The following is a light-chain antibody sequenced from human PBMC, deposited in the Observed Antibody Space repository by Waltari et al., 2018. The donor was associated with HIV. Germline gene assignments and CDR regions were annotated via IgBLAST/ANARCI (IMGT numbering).Light chain of an antibody. V-gene: IGKV4-1*01. Sequence: VMSPSWDCEPVCVGEGTSVDCKLSHGVLCSSNNKNYLAWYQQKPGQPPKLLIYWASTQESGVPDRCSGSGSGTDFTLTIRCLQAEDVAVYYGKRYYSTPPRTFGQGTKVEIK. CDR3: KRYYSTPPRT. CDR2: WAS. CDR1: HGVLCSSNNKNY. J-gene: IGKJ1*01.